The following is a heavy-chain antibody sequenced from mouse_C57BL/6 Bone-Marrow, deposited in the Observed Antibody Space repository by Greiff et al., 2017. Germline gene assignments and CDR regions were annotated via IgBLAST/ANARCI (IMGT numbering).Heavy chain of an antibody. CDR1: GYTFTSYG. V-gene: IGHV1-81*01. Sequence: VQLQQSVAELARPGASVKLSCKASGYTFTSYGISWVKQRTGQGLEWIGEIYPRSGNTYYNEKFKGKATLTADKSSSTAYMELRSLTSEDSAVYFCARKGGTTVVDFDYWGQGTTLTVSS. J-gene: IGHJ2*01. D-gene: IGHD1-1*01. CDR3: ARKGGTTVVDFDY. CDR2: IYPRSGNT.